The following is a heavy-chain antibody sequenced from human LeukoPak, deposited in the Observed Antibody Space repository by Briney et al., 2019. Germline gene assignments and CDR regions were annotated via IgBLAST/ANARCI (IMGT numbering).Heavy chain of an antibody. CDR2: MFQSGNT. V-gene: IGHV4-38-2*02. D-gene: IGHD3-10*01. J-gene: IGHJ4*02. CDR1: GYSISSGFY. Sequence: SETLSLTCTVSGYSISSGFYWGWVRQPPGRGLEWIGSMFQSGNTYYNPSLKSRVTISVDTSKNQFSLKLSSVTAADTAVYYCARTRYYYNSRSYGAPYYFDYWGQGTLVTVSS. CDR3: ARTRYYYNSRSYGAPYYFDY.